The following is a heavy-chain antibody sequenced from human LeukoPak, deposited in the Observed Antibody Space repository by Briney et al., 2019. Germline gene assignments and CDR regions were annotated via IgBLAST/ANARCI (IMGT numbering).Heavy chain of an antibody. CDR2: IIPIFGTA. CDR3: ARDGPGYSYGFEPLYFDY. V-gene: IGHV1-69*13. Sequence: ASVKVSCKASGYIFTSYDINWVRQAPGQGLEWMGGIIPIFGTANYAQKFQGRVTITADESTSTAYMELSSLRSEDTAVYYCARDGPGYSYGFEPLYFDYWGQGTLVTVSS. D-gene: IGHD5-18*01. CDR1: GYIFTSYD. J-gene: IGHJ4*02.